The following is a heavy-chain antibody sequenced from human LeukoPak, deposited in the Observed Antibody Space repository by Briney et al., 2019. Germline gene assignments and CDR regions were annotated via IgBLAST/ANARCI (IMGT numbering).Heavy chain of an antibody. Sequence: SETLSLTCTVSGGSISSYYWGWIRQPPGKGLEWIGYIYYSGSTNYNPSLKSRVTISVDTSKNQFSLKLSSVTAADTAVYYCARSGPTVGAFDYWGQGTLVTVSS. D-gene: IGHD4-23*01. CDR3: ARSGPTVGAFDY. J-gene: IGHJ4*02. V-gene: IGHV4-59*01. CDR2: IYYSGST. CDR1: GGSISSYY.